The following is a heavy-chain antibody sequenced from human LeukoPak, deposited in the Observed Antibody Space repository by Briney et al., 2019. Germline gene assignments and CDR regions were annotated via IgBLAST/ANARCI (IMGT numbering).Heavy chain of an antibody. V-gene: IGHV4-59*01. J-gene: IGHJ4*02. CDR2: IYYSGGT. CDR3: GKETHGAGPFDH. CDR1: GGSINYYY. D-gene: IGHD3-16*01. Sequence: SETLSLTCTVSGGSINYYYWMWIRQPPGKGLEWIGYIYYSGGTHYNPSLKSRVTMLVDTSKNQFSLKLAAVTAADTAVYYCGKETHGAGPFDHWGEGSLVRVSS.